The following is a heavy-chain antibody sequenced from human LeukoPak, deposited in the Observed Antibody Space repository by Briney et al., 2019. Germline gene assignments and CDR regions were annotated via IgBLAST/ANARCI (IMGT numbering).Heavy chain of an antibody. CDR1: GGSISSSSYY. V-gene: IGHV3-23*01. Sequence: ETLSLTCTVSGGSISSSSYYWGWVRQPPGKGLEWASGISGSGPSTDYADSVKGRFTISRDKSKNTLYLQMNSLRAEDTAVYYCARLPTFYYDSSHYHYDYWGQGTLVTVSS. CDR2: ISGSGPST. J-gene: IGHJ4*02. CDR3: ARLPTFYYDSSHYHYDY. D-gene: IGHD3-22*01.